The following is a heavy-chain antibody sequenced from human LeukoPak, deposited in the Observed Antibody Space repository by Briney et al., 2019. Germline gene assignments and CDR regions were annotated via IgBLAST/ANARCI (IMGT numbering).Heavy chain of an antibody. Sequence: GGSLRLSCAASGFTFSSYWMSWVRQAPGKGLEWVVNIKQDGSEKYYVDSVKGRFTISRDNAKNSLYLQMNSLRAEDTAVYYCALPSLYYDFWSGYHYYFDYWGQGTLVTVSS. CDR2: IKQDGSEK. D-gene: IGHD3-3*01. CDR1: GFTFSSYW. V-gene: IGHV3-7*01. J-gene: IGHJ4*02. CDR3: ALPSLYYDFWSGYHYYFDY.